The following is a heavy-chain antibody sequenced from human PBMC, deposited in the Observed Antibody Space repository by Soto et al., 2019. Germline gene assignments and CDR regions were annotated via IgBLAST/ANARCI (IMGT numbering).Heavy chain of an antibody. Sequence: PGESLKISCKGSGYSFTSYWIGWVRQMPGKGLEWMGIIYPGDPDTRYSPSFQGQVTISADKSISTAYLQWSSLKASDTAMYYCATYDFWSGYYFDYWGQGTLVTVSS. CDR3: ATYDFWSGYYFDY. CDR1: GYSFTSYW. D-gene: IGHD3-3*01. V-gene: IGHV5-51*01. J-gene: IGHJ4*02. CDR2: IYPGDPDT.